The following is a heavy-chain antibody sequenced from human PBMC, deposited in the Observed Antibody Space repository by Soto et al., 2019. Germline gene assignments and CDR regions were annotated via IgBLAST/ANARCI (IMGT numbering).Heavy chain of an antibody. V-gene: IGHV3-64*01. Sequence: EVQLVESGGEWVQPGGSLRLSCAASGFTFSNYAMHWVRQAPGKGLEYVSAIGSNGGSTYYANSVKGRFTISRDNSKNTLYLQMGSLRAEDMAVYYCARVRNYYYYMDVWGKGTTVTVSS. J-gene: IGHJ6*03. CDR2: IGSNGGST. CDR1: GFTFSNYA. CDR3: ARVRNYYYYMDV.